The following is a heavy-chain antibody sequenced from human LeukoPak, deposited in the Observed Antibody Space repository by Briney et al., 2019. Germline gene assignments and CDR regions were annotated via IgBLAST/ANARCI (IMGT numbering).Heavy chain of an antibody. V-gene: IGHV4-61*02. CDR1: GGSISSGSYY. CDR2: IYTSGST. D-gene: IGHD6-19*01. J-gene: IGHJ4*02. CDR3: ARLSGTVAAFDY. Sequence: SQTLSLTCTVSGGSISSGSYYWSWIRQPAGKGLEWIGRIYTSGSTNYNPSLKSRVTISVDTSKNQFSLKLSSVTAADTAVYYCARLSGTVAAFDYWGQGALVTVSS.